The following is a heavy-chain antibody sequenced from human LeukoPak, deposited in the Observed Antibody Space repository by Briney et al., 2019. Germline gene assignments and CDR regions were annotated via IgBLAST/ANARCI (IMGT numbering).Heavy chain of an antibody. CDR3: ARGQVPAARGYNWCDP. Sequence: SETLSLTCAVYGWSFNDYYWNWIRQPPGKGLEWIWEINVRGDTNYNPTLKSRVTISVDTSKKQFSLRLTYMIAADTALYYFARGQVPAARGYNWCDPWGQGTLVTVSS. D-gene: IGHD2-2*01. V-gene: IGHV4-34*01. J-gene: IGHJ5*02. CDR1: GWSFNDYY. CDR2: INVRGDT.